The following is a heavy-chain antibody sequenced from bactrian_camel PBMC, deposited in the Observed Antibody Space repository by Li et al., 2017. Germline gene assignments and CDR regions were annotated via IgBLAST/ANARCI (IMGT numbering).Heavy chain of an antibody. V-gene: IGHV3S55*01. Sequence: HVQLVESGGGSVEAGGSLRLTCIASGATDRSYSMGWFRQAPGKERDGVACIEENGRTSYAVAVEGRFTISKDNANSLLFLHMTNLKPEDSATYYCAASSCETEEEDDFQYYGQGTQVTVS. J-gene: IGHJ4*01. D-gene: IGHD2*01. CDR2: IEENGRT. CDR1: GATDRSYS.